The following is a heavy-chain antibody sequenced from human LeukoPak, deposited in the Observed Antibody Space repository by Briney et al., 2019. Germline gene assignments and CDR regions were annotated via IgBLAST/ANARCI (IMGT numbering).Heavy chain of an antibody. Sequence: GGSLRLSCEVSGFTFSTYDMNWVRQAPGKGLEWVSYIRETSSPIYYADSVRGRFTISRDNAKNSLYLQMNSLRAEDTAVYYCARDPGYGYSGAFDIWGQGTMVTVSS. CDR2: IRETSSPI. CDR3: ARDPGYGYSGAFDI. V-gene: IGHV3-48*01. CDR1: GFTFSTYD. J-gene: IGHJ3*02. D-gene: IGHD5-18*01.